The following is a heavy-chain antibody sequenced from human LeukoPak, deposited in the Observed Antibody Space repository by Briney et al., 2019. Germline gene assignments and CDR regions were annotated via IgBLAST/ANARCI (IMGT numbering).Heavy chain of an antibody. Sequence: SDTLSLACTVSGDSIGRYYWSWSRNSPPKGLGWVRYIYYSGSTNYNPSLRSRVTISVDTSKNQFSLKLSSVTAADTAVYYCARTHDFWSGYYYMDVWGKGTTVTVSS. CDR2: IYYSGST. CDR1: GDSIGRYY. J-gene: IGHJ6*03. CDR3: ARTHDFWSGYYYMDV. D-gene: IGHD3-3*01. V-gene: IGHV4-59*01.